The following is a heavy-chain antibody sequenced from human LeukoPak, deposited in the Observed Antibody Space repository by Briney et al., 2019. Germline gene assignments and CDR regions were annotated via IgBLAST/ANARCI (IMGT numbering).Heavy chain of an antibody. D-gene: IGHD1-26*01. CDR1: GGSISSGGYY. V-gene: IGHV4-31*03. CDR2: IYYSGST. CDR3: ARGKWELNFDY. J-gene: IGHJ4*02. Sequence: PSETLSLTCTVSGGSISSGGYYWSWIRQHPGKGLEWIGYIYYSGSTYYNPSLKSRVTISVDTSKNQFSLKLSSVTAADTAVYYCARGKWELNFDYWGQGTLVTVPS.